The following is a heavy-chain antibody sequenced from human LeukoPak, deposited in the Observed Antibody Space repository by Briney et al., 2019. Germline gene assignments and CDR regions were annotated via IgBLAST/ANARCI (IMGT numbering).Heavy chain of an antibody. CDR3: ARDRGFN. J-gene: IGHJ4*02. Sequence: GGSLRLSCAASGFTFRSYTMSWVRQAPGKGLEWVSVIYSGGTTYYADSVQGRFTVSRDDSKNTLYLQMNSLRAEDTAVYYCARDRGFNWGQGTLVTVSS. CDR2: IYSGGTT. D-gene: IGHD3-10*01. CDR1: GFTFRSYT. V-gene: IGHV3-66*01.